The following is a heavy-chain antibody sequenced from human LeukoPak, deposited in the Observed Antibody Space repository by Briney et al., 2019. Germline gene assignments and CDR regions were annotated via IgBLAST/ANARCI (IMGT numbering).Heavy chain of an antibody. CDR2: ISAYNGNT. Sequence: ASVKVSCKASGHTFTSYGISWVRQAPGQGLEWMGWISAYNGNTNYAQKLQGRVTMTTDTSTSTAYMELRSLRSDDTAVYYCARYCSSTSCYVMDAFDIWGQGTMVTVSS. D-gene: IGHD2-2*01. CDR3: ARYCSSTSCYVMDAFDI. V-gene: IGHV1-18*01. CDR1: GHTFTSYG. J-gene: IGHJ3*02.